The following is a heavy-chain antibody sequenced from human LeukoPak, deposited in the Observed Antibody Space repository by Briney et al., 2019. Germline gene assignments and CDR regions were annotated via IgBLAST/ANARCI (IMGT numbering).Heavy chain of an antibody. D-gene: IGHD3-22*01. Sequence: GGSLRLSCAASGFTVSSNYMSWVRQAPGEGLDWVSGIYNDGTTYYADSVKGPFTISRDNSKNTVHLQMNSLRAEDTAVYYCARVARRYYYESSGYIDYWGQGTLVTVSS. V-gene: IGHV3-53*01. CDR1: GFTVSSNY. J-gene: IGHJ4*02. CDR2: IYNDGTT. CDR3: ARVARRYYYESSGYIDY.